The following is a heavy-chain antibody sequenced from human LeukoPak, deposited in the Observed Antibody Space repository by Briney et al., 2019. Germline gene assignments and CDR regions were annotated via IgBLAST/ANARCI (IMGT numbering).Heavy chain of an antibody. CDR1: GYTFTSYY. V-gene: IGHV1-46*01. D-gene: IGHD3-10*01. CDR2: INPSGGST. CDR3: ARSLDYYGLGSYSDYYYGMDV. Sequence: GASVKVSCKASGYTFTSYYMHWVRQAPGQGLEWMGIINPSGGSTSYAQKFQGRVTMTRDTSTSTVYMELSSLRSEDTAVYYCARSLDYYGLGSYSDYYYGMDVWGQGTTVTVSS. J-gene: IGHJ6*02.